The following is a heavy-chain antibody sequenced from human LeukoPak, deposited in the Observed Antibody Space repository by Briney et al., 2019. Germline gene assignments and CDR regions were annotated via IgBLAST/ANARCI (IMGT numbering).Heavy chain of an antibody. CDR2: ISSSSSYI. V-gene: IGHV3-21*01. CDR3: ARDKRARHYYGSGTVDDAFDI. D-gene: IGHD3-10*01. J-gene: IGHJ3*02. Sequence: PGGSLRLSCAASGFTFSSYSMNWVRQAPGKGLEMVSSISSSSSYIYYADSVRGRFTISRDNAKNPLYLQMNSLRAAETAVYYCARDKRARHYYGSGTVDDAFDIWGKGTMVTVSS. CDR1: GFTFSSYS.